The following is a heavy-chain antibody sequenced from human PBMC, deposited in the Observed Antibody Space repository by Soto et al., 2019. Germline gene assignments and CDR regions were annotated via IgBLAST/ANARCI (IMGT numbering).Heavy chain of an antibody. D-gene: IGHD7-27*01. CDR3: ARDLSWGSNWYYYMDV. Sequence: EVQLVESGGGLVQPGGSLRLSCATSGFILSDCAMNWVRQAPGKGLEWVSNISSSSSVIDYADSVKGRFTVSRDNARNSLYLQMNRLRAEYTAVYYCARDLSWGSNWYYYMDVWGKGTTVTVSS. V-gene: IGHV3-48*01. CDR1: GFILSDCA. J-gene: IGHJ6*03. CDR2: ISSSSSVI.